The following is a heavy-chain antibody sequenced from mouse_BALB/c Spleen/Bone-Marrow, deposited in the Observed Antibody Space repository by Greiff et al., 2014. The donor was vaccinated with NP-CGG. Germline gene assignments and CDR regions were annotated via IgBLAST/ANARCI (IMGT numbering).Heavy chain of an antibody. CDR2: IDPANGNT. CDR3: ARNYDSSLDY. D-gene: IGHD1-1*01. CDR1: GFNIEDSY. Sequence: VQLQQSGAEIVKPGASVKSSCTTSGFNIEDSYIYWMKQRPEQGLEWIGRIDPANGNTKYDPKFQGKSTITVDTSSATAYLQLSSLESEDTAVNYCARNYDSSLDYWGQGTTLTVSS. J-gene: IGHJ2*01. V-gene: IGHV14-3*02.